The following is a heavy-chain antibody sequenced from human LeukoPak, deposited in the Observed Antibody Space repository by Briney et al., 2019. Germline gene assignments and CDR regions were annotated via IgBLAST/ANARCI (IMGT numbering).Heavy chain of an antibody. Sequence: ASVKVSCKASGYTFTGYYMHWVRQAPGQGLEWMGWINPNSGGTNYAQKFQGRITLTEDTSTDTAYMELRSLSSEDTAVYYCATARVRLGELSLPEVRDDWGQGTLISVSS. CDR2: INPNSGGT. CDR1: GYTFTGYY. V-gene: IGHV1-2*02. J-gene: IGHJ4*02. D-gene: IGHD3-16*02. CDR3: ATARVRLGELSLPEVRDD.